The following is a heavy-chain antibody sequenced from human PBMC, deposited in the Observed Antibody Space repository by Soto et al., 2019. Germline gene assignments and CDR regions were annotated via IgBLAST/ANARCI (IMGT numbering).Heavy chain of an antibody. J-gene: IGHJ3*02. V-gene: IGHV4-34*01. D-gene: IGHD5-18*01. Sequence: SETLSLTCAVYGGSFSGYCWSWIRQPPGKGLEWIGEINHSGSTNYNPSLKSRVTISVDTSKNQFSLKLSSVTAADTAVYYCGGKETATGVFDIWAQGTMATVPS. CDR3: GGKETATGVFDI. CDR2: INHSGST. CDR1: GGSFSGYC.